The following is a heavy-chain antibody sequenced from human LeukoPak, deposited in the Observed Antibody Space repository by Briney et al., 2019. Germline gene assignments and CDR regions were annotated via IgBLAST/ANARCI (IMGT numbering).Heavy chain of an antibody. D-gene: IGHD1-1*01. CDR1: GFTFSSYS. CDR2: ISSSSSSYI. V-gene: IGHV3-21*01. CDR3: VRDGWNDDY. J-gene: IGHJ4*02. Sequence: GGSLRLSCAASGFTFSSYSMNWVRQAPGKGLKWISSISSSSSSYIYYANSVKGRFTISRDNAKNSLYLQMNSLRAEDTAVYYCVRDGWNDDYWGQGTLVTVSS.